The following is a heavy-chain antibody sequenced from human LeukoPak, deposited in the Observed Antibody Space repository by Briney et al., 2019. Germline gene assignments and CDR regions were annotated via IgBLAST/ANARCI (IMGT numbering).Heavy chain of an antibody. Sequence: PSETLSLTCTVSGYSISTSYYWGWIRQPPGKGLEWIGSIYHSGSTNYNPSLKSRVTISVDTSKNQFSLKLSSVTVADTAVYYCARVIPPENDYSNSTAVDYWGQGTLVTVSS. CDR1: GYSISTSYY. D-gene: IGHD4-11*01. J-gene: IGHJ4*02. CDR2: IYHSGST. V-gene: IGHV4-38-2*02. CDR3: ARVIPPENDYSNSTAVDY.